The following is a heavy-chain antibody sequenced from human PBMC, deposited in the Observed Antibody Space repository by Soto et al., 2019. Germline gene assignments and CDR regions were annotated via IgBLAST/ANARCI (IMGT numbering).Heavy chain of an antibody. V-gene: IGHV2-5*02. Sequence: QLTLKESGPKLVKPTLTLTLTCTVSGFSLSTTGVGVGCIRQAPGKALDYLAIIFWDDDKYYSPPLKSRITITKDTSENQVVLTLTDVAPVDTGTYYCAYRRVHGATYFDLWGRGTLVTVSS. CDR1: GFSLSTTGVG. CDR2: IFWDDDK. CDR3: AYRRVHGATYFDL. J-gene: IGHJ2*01. D-gene: IGHD3-16*01.